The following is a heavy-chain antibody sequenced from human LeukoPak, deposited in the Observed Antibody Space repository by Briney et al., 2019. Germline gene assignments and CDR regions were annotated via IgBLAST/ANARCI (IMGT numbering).Heavy chain of an antibody. J-gene: IGHJ4*02. CDR1: GYSFTNYW. Sequence: GESLKISCKASGYSFTNYWVGWVRQMPGKGLEWMGITYPGGSDTRYSPSFQGQVTISADKSISTAYLQWSSLKASDTAMYYCAGPDSSGYYWGQGTLVTVSS. CDR2: TYPGGSDT. V-gene: IGHV5-51*01. D-gene: IGHD3-22*01. CDR3: AGPDSSGYY.